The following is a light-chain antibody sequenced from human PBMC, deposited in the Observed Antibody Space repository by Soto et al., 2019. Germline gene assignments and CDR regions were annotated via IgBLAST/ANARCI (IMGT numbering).Light chain of an antibody. J-gene: IGKJ1*01. CDR2: AAS. Sequence: QINQPPSSLFASVGDRVSITCWASQSISTHLSWYQQKPEKAPKLLIYAASSLQSSVPSRSTGSGSGTEFTLTISSLQPEDFPTNYFQQSHTPCGTLGQGTKL. V-gene: IGKV1-39*01. CDR3: QQSHTPCGT. CDR1: QSISTH.